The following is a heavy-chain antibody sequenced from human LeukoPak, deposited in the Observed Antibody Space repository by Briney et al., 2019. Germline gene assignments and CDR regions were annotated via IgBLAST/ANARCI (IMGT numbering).Heavy chain of an antibody. Sequence: GGSLRLSCAASGFIVSSNYMSRVRQAPGKGLEWVSVIYTGGSARYADSVKGRFTISRDNSKNTLYLQMNSLRAEDTAVYYCARALGSAIDYWGQGTLVTVSS. CDR3: ARALGSAIDY. CDR2: IYTGGSA. J-gene: IGHJ4*02. D-gene: IGHD2-15*01. V-gene: IGHV3-66*01. CDR1: GFIVSSNY.